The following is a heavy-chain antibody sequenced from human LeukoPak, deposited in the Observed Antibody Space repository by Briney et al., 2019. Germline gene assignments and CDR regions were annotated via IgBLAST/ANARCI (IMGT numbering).Heavy chain of an antibody. J-gene: IGHJ4*02. CDR3: ARDPVRITQRGYFEY. D-gene: IGHD3-10*01. CDR1: GFTFSRYT. Sequence: GGSLRLSCAASGFTFSRYTMNWVRQAPGKGLEWVSYISSSSSTIYYADSVKGRFTISRDNSKNTLYLQMNSLRAEDTAVYYCARDPVRITQRGYFEYRGQGTLGTVSS. V-gene: IGHV3-48*01. CDR2: ISSSSSTI.